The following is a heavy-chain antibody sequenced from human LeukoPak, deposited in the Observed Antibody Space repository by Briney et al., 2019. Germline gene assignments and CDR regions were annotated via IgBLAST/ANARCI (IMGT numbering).Heavy chain of an antibody. CDR2: ISDSGGTT. Sequence: GGALRLSCVASGFTFSSYDMNWVRQAPGKGLEWVSTISDSGGTTYYADSVKGRFTISRDNSKNTLYLQLNSLRAEDTAIYYCAHHGGGTIRIAAFDIWGQGTMVTVSS. J-gene: IGHJ3*02. D-gene: IGHD3-3*01. V-gene: IGHV3-23*01. CDR1: GFTFSSYD. CDR3: AHHGGGTIRIAAFDI.